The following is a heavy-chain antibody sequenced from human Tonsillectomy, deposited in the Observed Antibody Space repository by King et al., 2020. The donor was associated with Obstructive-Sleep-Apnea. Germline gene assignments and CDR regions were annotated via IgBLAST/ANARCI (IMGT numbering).Heavy chain of an antibody. D-gene: IGHD3-10*01. CDR2: ISGSGGST. CDR3: AKEEYYYGSGSYNY. V-gene: IGHV3-23*04. J-gene: IGHJ4*02. CDR1: GFTFSSYA. Sequence: VQLVESGGGLVQPGGSLRLSCAASGFTFSSYAMSWVRQAPGTGLDWCSAISGSGGSTYYADSVKGRFTISRDNSKNTLDLQMNSLRAEDTAVYYCAKEEYYYGSGSYNYWGQGTLVTVSS.